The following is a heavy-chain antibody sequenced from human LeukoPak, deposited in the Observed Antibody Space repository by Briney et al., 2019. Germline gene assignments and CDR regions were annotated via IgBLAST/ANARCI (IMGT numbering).Heavy chain of an antibody. CDR2: IYPGDSDT. D-gene: IGHD4-17*01. V-gene: IGHV5-51*01. J-gene: IGHJ4*02. CDR3: ARRGYGDLFDY. Sequence: GASLQTFCWGSGYSFTSYWIGWVRQMPGKGLEWMGMIYPGDSDTRYSPSFQGQVTISADKSISTAYLQWSSLKASDTAMYYCARRGYGDLFDYWGQGTLVTVSS. CDR1: GYSFTSYW.